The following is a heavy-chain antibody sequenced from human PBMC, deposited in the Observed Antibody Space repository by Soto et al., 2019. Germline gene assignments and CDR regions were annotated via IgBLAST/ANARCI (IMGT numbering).Heavy chain of an antibody. Sequence: ASVKVSCKASGGTFSSYAISWVRQAPGQGLEWMGGIIPIFGTANYAQKFQGRVTITADESTSTAYMELSSLRSEDTAVYYCAMDTAMVPDNWFDPWGQGTLVTVSS. CDR3: AMDTAMVPDNWFDP. CDR1: GGTFSSYA. D-gene: IGHD5-18*01. J-gene: IGHJ5*02. V-gene: IGHV1-69*13. CDR2: IIPIFGTA.